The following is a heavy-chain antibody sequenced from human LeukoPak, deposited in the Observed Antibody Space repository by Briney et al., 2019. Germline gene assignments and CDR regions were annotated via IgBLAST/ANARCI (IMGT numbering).Heavy chain of an antibody. Sequence: PGGSLRLSCAASGFTFSTYPMYWVRQAPGRGPEYVSGINNNGDRTYYAKSVKGRFTISRDNSKNTLYLQVGSLRAEDMAVYYCARGGLVGPTPYLDSWGQRTLVTVSS. CDR1: GFTFSTYP. V-gene: IGHV3-64*01. D-gene: IGHD1-26*01. CDR3: ARGGLVGPTPYLDS. CDR2: INNNGDRT. J-gene: IGHJ4*02.